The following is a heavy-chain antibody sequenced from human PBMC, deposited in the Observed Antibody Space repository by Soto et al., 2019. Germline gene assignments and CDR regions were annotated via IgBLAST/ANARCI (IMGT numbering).Heavy chain of an antibody. J-gene: IGHJ4*02. D-gene: IGHD3-10*01. CDR1: RFTFNTYW. V-gene: IGHV3-23*01. CDR3: AKDMARGVIPPILDY. Sequence: HPGGSLRLSCAASRFTFNTYWMGWVRQAPGKGLEWVSAISGSGGSTYYADSVKGRFTISRDNSKNTLYLQMNSLRAEDTAVYYCAKDMARGVIPPILDYWGQGTLVTVSS. CDR2: ISGSGGST.